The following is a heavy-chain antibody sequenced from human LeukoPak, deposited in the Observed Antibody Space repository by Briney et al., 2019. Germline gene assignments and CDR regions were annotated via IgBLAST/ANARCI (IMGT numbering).Heavy chain of an antibody. Sequence: GGSLRLSCTASGFTFNTYAMHWVRQAPGKGLEFVSSISSSGGNTYYANSVKGRFTISRDDSKNTLYLQMGSLRPEDMAVYYCARASGRGLYYFDYWGQGTLVTVSS. CDR2: ISSSGGNT. J-gene: IGHJ4*02. CDR1: GFTFNTYA. V-gene: IGHV3-64*01. CDR3: ARASGRGLYYFDY. D-gene: IGHD2-15*01.